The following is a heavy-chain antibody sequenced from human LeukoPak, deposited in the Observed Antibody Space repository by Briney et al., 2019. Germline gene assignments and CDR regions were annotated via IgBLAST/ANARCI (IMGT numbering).Heavy chain of an antibody. CDR3: TTEAHCGGDCYSGIDY. J-gene: IGHJ4*02. V-gene: IGHV3-15*01. D-gene: IGHD2-21*01. CDR1: GFTFSSAW. CDR2: IKSKTDGGTT. Sequence: GGSLRLSCAASGFTFSSAWMSWVRQAPGKGLEWVGRIKSKTDGGTTDYAAPVKGRFTISRDDSKNTLYLQMNSLKTEDTAVYYCTTEAHCGGDCYSGIDYWGQGTLVTVSS.